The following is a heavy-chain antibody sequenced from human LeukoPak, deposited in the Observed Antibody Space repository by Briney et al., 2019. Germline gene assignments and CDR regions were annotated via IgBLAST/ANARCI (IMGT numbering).Heavy chain of an antibody. J-gene: IGHJ4*02. V-gene: IGHV1-2*06. D-gene: IGHD3-16*01. CDR2: INPNSGGT. CDR3: ARVKDAYVWGSYSY. CDR1: GYTFTGYY. Sequence: ASVKVSCKTSGYTFTGYYMHWVRQAPGQGLEWMGRINPNSGGTNYAQKFQGRVTMTRDTSISTAYMELSRLRSDDTAVYYCARVKDAYVWGSYSYWGQGTLVTVSS.